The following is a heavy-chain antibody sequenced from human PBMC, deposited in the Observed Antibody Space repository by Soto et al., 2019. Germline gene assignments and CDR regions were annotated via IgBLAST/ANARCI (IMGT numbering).Heavy chain of an antibody. V-gene: IGHV3-64D*06. CDR2: ISSEGATT. Sequence: GGSLRLSCSVSGFTFTSYAMHWVRQAPGKGLEYIASISSEGATTYYADSVKGRSIISRDNAKNTLHLQMSSLRAEDTAVYYCVKDRYVDYWGQGILVTVSS. J-gene: IGHJ4*02. CDR3: VKDRYVDY. CDR1: GFTFTSYA.